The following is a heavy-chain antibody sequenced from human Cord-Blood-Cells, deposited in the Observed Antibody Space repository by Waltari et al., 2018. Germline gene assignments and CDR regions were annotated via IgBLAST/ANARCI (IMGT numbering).Heavy chain of an antibody. CDR2: IYHSGSN. J-gene: IGHJ4*02. CDR1: GYSISSGYY. CDR3: ARRRELLGFDY. Sequence: QVQLQESGPGLVKPSETLSLTCAVSGYSISSGYYWGWIRQPPGKGLEWIGSIYHSGSNYYNPPLKSRVNISVDTSKNQFSLKRSSVTAADTAVYYCARRRELLGFDYWGQGTLVTVSS. V-gene: IGHV4-38-2*01. D-gene: IGHD1-26*01.